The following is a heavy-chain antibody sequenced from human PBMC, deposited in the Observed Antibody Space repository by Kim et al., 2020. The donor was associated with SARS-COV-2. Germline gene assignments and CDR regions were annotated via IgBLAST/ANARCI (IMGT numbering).Heavy chain of an antibody. V-gene: IGHV3-30*02. CDR3: AKDEGSGSLLDY. D-gene: IGHD3-10*01. Sequence: YYADSVKGRFTISRDNSKNTLYLQMNSLRAEDTAVYYCAKDEGSGSLLDYWGQGTLVTVSS. J-gene: IGHJ4*02.